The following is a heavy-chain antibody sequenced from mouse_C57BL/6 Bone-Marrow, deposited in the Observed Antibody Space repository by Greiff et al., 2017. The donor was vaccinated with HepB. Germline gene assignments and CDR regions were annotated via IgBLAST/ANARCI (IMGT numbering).Heavy chain of an antibody. CDR3: ARVGYYGKYFDY. CDR1: GYTFTDYY. V-gene: IGHV1-76*01. Sequence: LQQSGAELVRPGASVKLSCKASGYTFTDYYINWVKQRPGQGLEWIARIYPGSGNTYYNEKFKGKATLTAEKSSSTAYMQLSSLTSEDSAVYFCARVGYYGKYFDYWGQGTTLTVSS. J-gene: IGHJ2*01. CDR2: IYPGSGNT. D-gene: IGHD2-1*01.